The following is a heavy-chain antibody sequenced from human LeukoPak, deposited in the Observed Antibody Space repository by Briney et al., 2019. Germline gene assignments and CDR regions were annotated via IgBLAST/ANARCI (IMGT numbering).Heavy chain of an antibody. CDR3: ARVVGRSFYYYYYMDV. V-gene: IGHV1-8*01. D-gene: IGHD3-16*02. J-gene: IGHJ6*03. CDR2: MNPNSGNT. Sequence: ASVKVSCKASGYTFTSYDINWVRQATGQGLEWMGWMNPNSGNTGYAQKFQGRVTMTRNTSISIAYMELSSLRSEDTAVYYCARVVGRSFYYYYYMDVWGKGTTVTVSS. CDR1: GYTFTSYD.